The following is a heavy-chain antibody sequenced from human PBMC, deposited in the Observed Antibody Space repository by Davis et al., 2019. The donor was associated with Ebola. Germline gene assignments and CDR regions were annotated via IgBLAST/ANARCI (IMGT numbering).Heavy chain of an antibody. Sequence: MPSGTLSLSCTASGCLISSYYSSWIRQPPGKGLEWLGCIYYSGSTNYNPSLKSRVTISLDTSKNQFALKLRSVSAAETAVYSCAGGSVTNRPPDYWGQGTLVTVSS. CDR2: IYYSGST. CDR1: GCLISSYY. J-gene: IGHJ4*02. D-gene: IGHD4-17*01. CDR3: AGGSVTNRPPDY. V-gene: IGHV4-59*01.